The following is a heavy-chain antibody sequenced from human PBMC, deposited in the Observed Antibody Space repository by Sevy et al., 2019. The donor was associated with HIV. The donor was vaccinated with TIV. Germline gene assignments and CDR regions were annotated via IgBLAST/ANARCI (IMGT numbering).Heavy chain of an antibody. Sequence: GGSLRLSCAASGFTFSSYSIHWVRQAPGKGPEYISAISGNGGNTYYASSVKGRFTISRDNSKNTLWLQMDSLRAEDMAVYYCVRQGGASSYDYWGQGTLVTVSS. CDR3: VRQGGASSYDY. J-gene: IGHJ4*02. CDR1: GFTFSSYS. V-gene: IGHV3-64*01. CDR2: ISGNGGNT. D-gene: IGHD2-2*01.